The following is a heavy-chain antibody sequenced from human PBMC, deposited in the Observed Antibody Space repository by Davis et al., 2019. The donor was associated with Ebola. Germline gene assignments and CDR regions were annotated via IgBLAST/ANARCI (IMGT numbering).Heavy chain of an antibody. CDR1: GFTFSSYA. CDR3: ARDSGYDFWSGYYTH. D-gene: IGHD3-3*01. V-gene: IGHV3-7*01. CDR2: IKQDGSEK. J-gene: IGHJ4*02. Sequence: GGSLRLSCAASGFTFSSYAMSWVRQAPGKGLEWVANIKQDGSEKYYVDSVKGRFTISRNNSKNTLYLQMNSLRAEDTAVYYCARDSGYDFWSGYYTHWGQGTLVTVSS.